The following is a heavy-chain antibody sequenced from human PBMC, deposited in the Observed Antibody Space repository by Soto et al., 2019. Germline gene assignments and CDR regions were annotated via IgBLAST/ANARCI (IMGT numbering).Heavy chain of an antibody. CDR2: ISFDGMSK. J-gene: IGHJ6*02. D-gene: IGHD6-19*01. Sequence: QVQLVESGGGVVQPGRSLTLSCAASGFTFSNYGLHWVRQAPGKGLEWVAMISFDGMSKYYADSAKGRFTISRESSKNTLYLHMNSLRAEDTAVYFCARDRQQWLVNGMDVWGQGTTVTVSS. CDR3: ARDRQQWLVNGMDV. CDR1: GFTFSNYG. V-gene: IGHV3-30*03.